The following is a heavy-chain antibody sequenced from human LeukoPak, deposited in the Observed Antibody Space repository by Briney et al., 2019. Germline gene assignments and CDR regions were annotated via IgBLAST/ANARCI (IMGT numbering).Heavy chain of an antibody. CDR3: ARDPRDDYYMDV. Sequence: GASVTVSCTASGYTFTSYGISWVRQAPGQGLEWMGWISAYNGNTNYAQKLQGRVTMTTDTSTSTAYMELRSLRSDDTAVYYCARDPRDDYYMDVWGKGTTVTVSS. V-gene: IGHV1-18*01. D-gene: IGHD5-24*01. CDR1: GYTFTSYG. J-gene: IGHJ6*03. CDR2: ISAYNGNT.